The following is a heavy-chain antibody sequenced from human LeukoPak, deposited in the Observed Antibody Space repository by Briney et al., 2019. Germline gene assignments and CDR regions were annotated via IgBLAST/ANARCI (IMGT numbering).Heavy chain of an antibody. Sequence: GGSLRLSXAASEFTFRSYAMSWVRQAPGKGVEWVSVISGSGGSTYYADSVQGRFTISRDNSKNTLCLQMNSLRVEDTAVYYCAKSGGIAAAGTSAYMDVWGKGTTVIVSS. CDR2: ISGSGGST. CDR3: AKSGGIAAAGTSAYMDV. D-gene: IGHD6-13*01. J-gene: IGHJ6*03. CDR1: EFTFRSYA. V-gene: IGHV3-23*01.